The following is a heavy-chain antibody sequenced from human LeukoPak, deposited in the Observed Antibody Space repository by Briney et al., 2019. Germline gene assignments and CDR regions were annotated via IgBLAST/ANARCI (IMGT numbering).Heavy chain of an antibody. CDR2: ISWNSGSI. Sequence: GGSLRLSCAASGFTFDDYAMHWVRQAPGKGLEWVSGISWNSGSIGYADSVKGRFTISRDNAKNSLYLQMNSLRAEDTAVYYCARVSTTVTMLDYWGQGTLVTVSS. CDR1: GFTFDDYA. CDR3: ARVSTTVTMLDY. D-gene: IGHD4-17*01. J-gene: IGHJ4*02. V-gene: IGHV3-9*01.